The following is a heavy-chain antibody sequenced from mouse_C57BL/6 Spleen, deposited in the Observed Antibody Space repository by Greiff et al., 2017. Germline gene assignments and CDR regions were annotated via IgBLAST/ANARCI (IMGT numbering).Heavy chain of an antibody. D-gene: IGHD1-1*01. CDR3: ARHGGDYGSSYLAWFAY. CDR2: ISSGGSYT. J-gene: IGHJ3*01. Sequence: EVKLVESGGDLVKPGGSLKLSCAASGFTFSSYGMSWVRQTPDKRLEWVATISSGGSYTYYPDSVKGRFTISRDNAKNTLYLQMSSLKSEDTAMYYCARHGGDYGSSYLAWFAYWGQGTLVTVSA. V-gene: IGHV5-6*01. CDR1: GFTFSSYG.